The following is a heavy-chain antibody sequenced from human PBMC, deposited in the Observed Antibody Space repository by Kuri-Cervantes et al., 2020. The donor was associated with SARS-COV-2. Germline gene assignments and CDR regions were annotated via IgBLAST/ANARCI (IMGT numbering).Heavy chain of an antibody. CDR1: GYTFTGYY. J-gene: IGHJ3*02. D-gene: IGHD6-19*01. V-gene: IGHV1-2*02. Sequence: ASVKVSCKASGYTFTGYYMHWVRQAPGQGLEWMGWINPNSGGTNYAQKFQGRVTMTTDTSTSTAYMELRSLRSDDTAVYYCARVIIAVAGTDAFDIWGQGTMVTV. CDR3: ARVIIAVAGTDAFDI. CDR2: INPNSGGT.